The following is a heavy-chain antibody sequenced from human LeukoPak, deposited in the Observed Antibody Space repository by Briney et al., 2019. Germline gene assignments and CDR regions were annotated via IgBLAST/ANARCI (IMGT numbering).Heavy chain of an antibody. Sequence: RASVKVSCKASGYTFTGYYMHWVRQAPGQGLEWMGWISAYNGNTNYAQKLQGRVTMTTDTSTSTAYMELRSLRSDDTAVYYCARGVNCSSTSCYSGFDPWGQGTLVTVSS. CDR2: ISAYNGNT. J-gene: IGHJ5*02. V-gene: IGHV1-18*04. CDR1: GYTFTGYY. CDR3: ARGVNCSSTSCYSGFDP. D-gene: IGHD2-2*01.